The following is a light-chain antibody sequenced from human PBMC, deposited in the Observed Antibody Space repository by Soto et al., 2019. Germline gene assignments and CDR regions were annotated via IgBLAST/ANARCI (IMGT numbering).Light chain of an antibody. CDR2: RNS. CDR3: QSYDSSLSGVL. Sequence: QSVLTQPPSVSGAPGQRVTISCTGSSSNIGAGYDVHWYQQFPGSAPKLLIYRNSNRPSGVPDRFSGSKSGTSASLAITGLQAEDEGDYYCQSYDSSLSGVLFGGGTKPTVL. J-gene: IGLJ2*01. CDR1: SSNIGAGYD. V-gene: IGLV1-40*01.